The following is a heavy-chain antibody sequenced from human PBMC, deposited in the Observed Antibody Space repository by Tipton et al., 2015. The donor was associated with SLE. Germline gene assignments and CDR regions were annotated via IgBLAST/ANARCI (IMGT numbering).Heavy chain of an antibody. Sequence: TLSLTCTVSGGSISSGGYYWSWIRQHPGKGLEWIGYIYCSGSTYYNPSLKSRVTISVDTSKNQFSLKLSSVTAADTAVYYCAVGYSYGYGAFDYWGQGTLVTVSS. CDR1: GGSISSGGYY. CDR3: AVGYSYGYGAFDY. D-gene: IGHD5-18*01. CDR2: IYCSGST. J-gene: IGHJ4*02. V-gene: IGHV4-31*03.